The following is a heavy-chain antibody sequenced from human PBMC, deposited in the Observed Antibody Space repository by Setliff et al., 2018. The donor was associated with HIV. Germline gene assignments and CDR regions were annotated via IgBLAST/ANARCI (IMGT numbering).Heavy chain of an antibody. CDR3: ARDRRDDYYLTAYFDS. D-gene: IGHD1-26*01. V-gene: IGHV4-39*07. CDR1: GGSISSGGPGYY. Sequence: PSETLSLTCTVSGGSISSGGPGYYWGWVRQPPGGGLEWIGSVYYSGSTYYNPSLKSRVTISLDTARNQFSLELTSVTATDTAVYYCARDRRDDYYLTAYFDSLGQGTVVTVSS. CDR2: VYYSGST. J-gene: IGHJ4*02.